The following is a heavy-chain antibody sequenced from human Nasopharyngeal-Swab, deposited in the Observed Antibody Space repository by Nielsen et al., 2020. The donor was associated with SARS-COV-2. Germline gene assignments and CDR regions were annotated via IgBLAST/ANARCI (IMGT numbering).Heavy chain of an antibody. CDR2: IYYSGST. V-gene: IGHV4-59*01. Sequence: WIRQPPGKGLEWTGYIYYSGSTNYNPSLKSRVTISVDTSKNQFSLRLSSATAADTAVYFCARGWTGQYFLDYWGQGTLVTVSS. D-gene: IGHD3/OR15-3a*01. J-gene: IGHJ4*02. CDR3: ARGWTGQYFLDY.